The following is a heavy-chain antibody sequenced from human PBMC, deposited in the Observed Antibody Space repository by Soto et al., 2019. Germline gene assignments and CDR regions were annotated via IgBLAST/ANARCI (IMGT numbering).Heavy chain of an antibody. CDR2: IKQDGSEK. V-gene: IGHV3-7*01. CDR3: ARGPDYSDYWDEWYFDL. D-gene: IGHD4-17*01. J-gene: IGHJ2*01. Sequence: EVQLVESGGGLVQPGGSLRLSCAASGFTFSSYWMSWVRQAPGKGLEWVANIKQDGSEKYYVDSVKGRFTISRDNAKNSLYLQMNSLRAEDTAVYYCARGPDYSDYWDEWYFDLWGRGTLVTVSS. CDR1: GFTFSSYW.